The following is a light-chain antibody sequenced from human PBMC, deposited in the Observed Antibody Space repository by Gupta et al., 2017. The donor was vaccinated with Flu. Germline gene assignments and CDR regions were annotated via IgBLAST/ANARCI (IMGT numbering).Light chain of an antibody. J-gene: IGLJ3*02. CDR2: EVS. CDR1: SSDIGAYNY. V-gene: IGLV2-14*01. CDR3: SSYTGSGSV. Sequence: SALLQAASVSGSPGQSITFSCTGTSSDIGAYNYVSWYQQHPNKAPKLMIYEVSNRPSGVSNRFSGSKSGNTASLTISGLQAEDEADYYCSSYTGSGSVFGGGTKVAVL.